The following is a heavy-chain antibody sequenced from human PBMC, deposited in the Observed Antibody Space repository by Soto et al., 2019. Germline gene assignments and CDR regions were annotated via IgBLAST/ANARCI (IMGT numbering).Heavy chain of an antibody. Sequence: GGSLRLSCAASGFTFSGYSMNWVRQAPGKGLEWVSYISSSSSTIYYADSVKGRFTISRDNAKNSLYLQMNSLRDEDTAVYYCARLYYDILTGFGDLDYWGQGTLVTVS. J-gene: IGHJ4*02. D-gene: IGHD3-9*01. CDR1: GFTFSGYS. CDR3: ARLYYDILTGFGDLDY. CDR2: ISSSSSTI. V-gene: IGHV3-48*02.